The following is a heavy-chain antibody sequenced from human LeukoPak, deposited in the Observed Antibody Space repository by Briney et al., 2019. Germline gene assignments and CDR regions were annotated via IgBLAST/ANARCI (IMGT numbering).Heavy chain of an antibody. V-gene: IGHV3-64*02. Sequence: GGSLRLSCAASGFTFSDYSMHWVRQAPGKGLEYVSATSRNGGNTYYADSVKGRFTISRDNSKNTLYLQMGSLRTEDMAVFYCARVGDSDAFDIWGQGTMVTVSS. CDR3: ARVGDSDAFDI. J-gene: IGHJ3*02. CDR1: GFTFSDYS. CDR2: TSRNGGNT.